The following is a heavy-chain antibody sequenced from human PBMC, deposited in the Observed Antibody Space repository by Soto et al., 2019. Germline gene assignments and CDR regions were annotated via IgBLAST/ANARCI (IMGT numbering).Heavy chain of an antibody. CDR1: GFTFDDYA. J-gene: IGHJ3*02. CDR2: ISWNSGSI. D-gene: IGHD3-22*01. CDR3: AKDIEASSGYLDAFDI. V-gene: IGHV3-9*01. Sequence: EVRLVESGGGLVQPGRSLRLSCAASGFTFDDYAMHWVRQAPGKGLEWVSGISWNSGSIGYADSVKGRFTISRDNAKNSLYLQMNSLRAEDTALYYCAKDIEASSGYLDAFDIWGQGTMVTVSS.